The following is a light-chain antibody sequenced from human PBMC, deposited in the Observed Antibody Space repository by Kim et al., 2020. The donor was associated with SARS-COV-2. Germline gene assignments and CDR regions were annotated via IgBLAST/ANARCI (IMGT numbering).Light chain of an antibody. V-gene: IGLV7-46*02. J-gene: IGLJ2*01. CDR3: LLSYSGPRPV. Sequence: QAVVTQEPSLTVSPGGTVTLTCGSSTGAVTSGHYPYWFQQKPGQAPRTLIYDTSNHHSWTPARFSGSHRGGKAALTLLGVQPEDEAEYYCLLSYSGPRPVFGGGTQLTVL. CDR2: DTS. CDR1: TGAVTSGHY.